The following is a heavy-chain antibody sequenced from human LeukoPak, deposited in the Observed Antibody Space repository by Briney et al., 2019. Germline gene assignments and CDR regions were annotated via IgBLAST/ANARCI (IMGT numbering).Heavy chain of an antibody. D-gene: IGHD6-19*01. CDR1: GYTFTSYG. CDR3: ARGGCGGPNWFDP. V-gene: IGHV1-18*01. Sequence: GASVKVSCKASGYTFTSYGINWVRQAPGQGLEWMGWINVYNGNTNYAQMLQGRVTMTTDTSTSTAYMELRSLRSDDTALYYCARGGCGGPNWFDPWGQGTLVTVSS. CDR2: INVYNGNT. J-gene: IGHJ5*02.